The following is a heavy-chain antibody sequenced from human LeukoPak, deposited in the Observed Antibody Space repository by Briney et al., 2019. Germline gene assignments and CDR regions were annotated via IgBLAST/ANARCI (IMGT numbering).Heavy chain of an antibody. J-gene: IGHJ5*02. V-gene: IGHV3-21*04. CDR3: AKDAQPRSRWFDP. CDR2: ISSSSSYI. D-gene: IGHD3-16*01. CDR1: GFTFSSYS. Sequence: GGSLRLSCAASGFTFSSYSMNWVRQAPGKGLEWVSSISSSSSYIYYADSVKGRFTISRDNAKNSLYLQMNTLRAEDTAMYYCAKDAQPRSRWFDPWGQGTLVTVSS.